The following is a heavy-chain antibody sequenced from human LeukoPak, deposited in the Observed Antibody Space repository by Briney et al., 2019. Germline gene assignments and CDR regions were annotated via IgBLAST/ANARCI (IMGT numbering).Heavy chain of an antibody. CDR3: ARTMYYYGSGSSTHFDY. D-gene: IGHD3-10*01. Sequence: SETLSLTCTVSGGSISSSSYYWGWIRQPPGKGLEWIGSIYYSGSTYYNPSLKSRVTISVDTSKNQFSLKLSSVTAADTAVYYCARTMYYYGSGSSTHFDYWGQGTLVTVSS. V-gene: IGHV4-39*07. CDR2: IYYSGST. CDR1: GGSISSSSYY. J-gene: IGHJ4*02.